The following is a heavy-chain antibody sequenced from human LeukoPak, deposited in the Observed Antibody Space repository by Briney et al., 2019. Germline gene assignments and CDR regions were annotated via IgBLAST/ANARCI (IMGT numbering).Heavy chain of an antibody. V-gene: IGHV4-30-2*01. J-gene: IGHJ4*02. D-gene: IGHD3-22*01. CDR2: IYHSGST. CDR1: GGSISSGGYS. Sequence: SQTLSLTCAVPGGSISSGGYSWSWIRQPPGKGLEWIGYIYHSGSTYYNPSLKSRVTISVDRSKNQFSLKLSSVTAADTAVYYCARVRIYDSSGYLYYFDYWGQGTLVTVSS. CDR3: ARVRIYDSSGYLYYFDY.